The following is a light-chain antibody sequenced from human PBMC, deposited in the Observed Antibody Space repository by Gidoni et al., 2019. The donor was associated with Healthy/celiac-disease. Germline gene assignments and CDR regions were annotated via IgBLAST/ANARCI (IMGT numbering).Light chain of an antibody. Sequence: IQMTQPPSTLSASVGDRVTITCRASQSISSWLAWYQQKPGKAPKLLIYKASSLESGVPSRFSGSGSGTEFTLTISSLQPDDFATYYCQQYNSYPYTFXQXTKLEIK. CDR1: QSISSW. J-gene: IGKJ2*01. V-gene: IGKV1-5*03. CDR2: KAS. CDR3: QQYNSYPYT.